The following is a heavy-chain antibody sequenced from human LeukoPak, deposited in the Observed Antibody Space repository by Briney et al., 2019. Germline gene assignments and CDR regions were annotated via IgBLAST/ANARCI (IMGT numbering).Heavy chain of an antibody. D-gene: IGHD2-2*01. Sequence: SETLSLTCTVSGGSISTYYWSWIRQPPGKGLEWIGEINHSGSTNYNPSLKSRVTISVDTSKNQFSLKLNSVTAADTAVYYCASSLRVPVASWGQGTLVTVSS. CDR1: GGSISTYY. CDR2: INHSGST. V-gene: IGHV4-34*01. CDR3: ASSLRVPVAS. J-gene: IGHJ5*02.